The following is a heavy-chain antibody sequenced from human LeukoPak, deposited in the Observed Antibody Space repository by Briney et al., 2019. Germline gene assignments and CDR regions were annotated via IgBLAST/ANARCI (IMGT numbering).Heavy chain of an antibody. V-gene: IGHV4-4*09. CDR1: GGSISSYY. D-gene: IGHD5-18*01. J-gene: IGHJ4*02. Sequence: SETLSLTCTVSGGSISSYYWSWIRQPPGKGLEWIGYIYTSGSTNYNPSLKSRVTISVDTSKNQFSLKLSSVTAVDTAVYYCARLQLWPRSGVFYFDYWGQGTLVTVSS. CDR2: IYTSGST. CDR3: ARLQLWPRSGVFYFDY.